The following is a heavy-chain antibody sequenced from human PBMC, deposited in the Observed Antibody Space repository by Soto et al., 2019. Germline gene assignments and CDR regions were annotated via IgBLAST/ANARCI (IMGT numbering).Heavy chain of an antibody. CDR2: IYPGDSDT. Sequence: GESLKISCKGSGYSFTSYWIGWVRQMPGKGLEWMGIIYPGDSDTRYSPYFQGQVTISADKSISTAYLQWSSLKASDTAMFFCARLIVVVVAANHYYYMDVWGKGTTVTVSS. J-gene: IGHJ6*03. V-gene: IGHV5-51*01. CDR3: ARLIVVVVAANHYYYMDV. D-gene: IGHD2-15*01. CDR1: GYSFTSYW.